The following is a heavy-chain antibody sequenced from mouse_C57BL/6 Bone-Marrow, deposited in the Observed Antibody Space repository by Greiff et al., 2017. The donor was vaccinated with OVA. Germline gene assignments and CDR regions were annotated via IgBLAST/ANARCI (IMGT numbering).Heavy chain of an antibody. J-gene: IGHJ4*01. CDR1: GYTFTSYW. CDR2: IHPNSGST. CDR3: ARDPPTVVPYYYAMDY. V-gene: IGHV1-64*01. D-gene: IGHD1-1*01. Sequence: QVQLQQPGAELVKPGAPVKLSCKASGYTFTSYWMHWVKQRPGQGLEWIGMIHPNSGSTNYNEKFKSKATLTVDKSSSTAYMQLSSLTSEDSAVYYCARDPPTVVPYYYAMDYWGQGTSVTVSS.